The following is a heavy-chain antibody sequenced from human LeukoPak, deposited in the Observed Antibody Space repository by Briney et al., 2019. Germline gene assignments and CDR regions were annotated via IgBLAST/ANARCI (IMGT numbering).Heavy chain of an antibody. V-gene: IGHV1-18*04. CDR3: ARDRDGDSPPFDY. CDR2: ISAYSGNT. Sequence: GASVKVSCKASGYTFTSYGISWVRRAPGQGLERMGWISAYSGNTNYAQKLQGRVSMTTDTSTTTAYMELRSLGSDDTALYYCARDRDGDSPPFDYWGQGTLVTVSS. D-gene: IGHD4-17*01. CDR1: GYTFTSYG. J-gene: IGHJ4*02.